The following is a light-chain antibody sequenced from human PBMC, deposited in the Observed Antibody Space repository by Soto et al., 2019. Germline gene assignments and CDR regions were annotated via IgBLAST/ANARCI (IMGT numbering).Light chain of an antibody. Sequence: QSVLTQPASVSGSPGQSITISCTGTSSDVGSYNLVSWYQHHPGKTPKLMSYDVSRRPSGDSNCFSASKSGNTASLTISGFKAEEEDEYYCTAFTANRGYLFGPGPKVTVL. CDR3: TAFTANRGYL. J-gene: IGLJ1*01. V-gene: IGLV2-23*02. CDR2: DVS. CDR1: SSDVGSYNL.